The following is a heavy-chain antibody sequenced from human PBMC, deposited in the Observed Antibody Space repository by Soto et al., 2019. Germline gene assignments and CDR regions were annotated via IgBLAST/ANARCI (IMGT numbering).Heavy chain of an antibody. V-gene: IGHV3-23*01. CDR1: GFTFSSYA. D-gene: IGHD6-6*01. CDR3: AKRFSSGVAARPDY. Sequence: AGGSLRLSCAASGFTFSSYAMSWVRPAPGKGLEWVSAISGSGGSTYYADSVKGRFTISRDNSKNTLYLQMNSLRAEDTAVYYCAKRFSSGVAARPDYWGQGTLVTVSS. J-gene: IGHJ4*02. CDR2: ISGSGGST.